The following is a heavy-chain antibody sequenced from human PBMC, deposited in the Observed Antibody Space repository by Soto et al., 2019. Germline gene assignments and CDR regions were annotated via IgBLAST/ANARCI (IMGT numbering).Heavy chain of an antibody. Sequence: EVQLLESGGGLVQPGGSLRLSCAASGFTFSMYAMTWVRQAPGKGLEWVSSISGSGGRTYYADPVKGRFTISRDNSKSTVYLQMNSLRAEDTAVYYCATRPPDNNYLPLDYWGQGTLVTVSS. CDR1: GFTFSMYA. CDR3: ATRPPDNNYLPLDY. J-gene: IGHJ4*02. D-gene: IGHD2-2*01. CDR2: ISGSGGRT. V-gene: IGHV3-23*01.